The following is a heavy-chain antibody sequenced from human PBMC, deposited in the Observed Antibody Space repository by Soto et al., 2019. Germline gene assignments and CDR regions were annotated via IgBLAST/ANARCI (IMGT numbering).Heavy chain of an antibody. J-gene: IGHJ4*02. CDR1: GGSFSGYY. D-gene: IGHD3-3*01. CDR2: INHSGST. CDR3: ARARHITVFGVVYFDF. V-gene: IGHV4-34*01. Sequence: PSETLSLTCAVYGGSFSGYYWSWIRQPPGKGLEWIGEINHSGSTNYNPSLKSRVTISVDTSKNQFSLKLSSVTAADTAVYYCARARHITVFGVVYFDFWGQGTLVTVSS.